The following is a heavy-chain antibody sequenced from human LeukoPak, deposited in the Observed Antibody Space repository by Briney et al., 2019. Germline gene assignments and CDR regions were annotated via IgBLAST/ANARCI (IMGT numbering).Heavy chain of an antibody. V-gene: IGHV1-3*01. CDR1: GYTFTSYA. CDR3: ARVHLTYYYGSGSYLPIRYGMDV. J-gene: IGHJ6*02. CDR2: INAGNGNT. D-gene: IGHD3-10*01. Sequence: GASVKVSGKASGYTFTSYAMHWVRQAPGQRLEWMGWINAGNGNTKYSQKFQGRVTITRDTSASTAYMELSSLRSEDTAVYYCARVHLTYYYGSGSYLPIRYGMDVWGQGTTVTVSS.